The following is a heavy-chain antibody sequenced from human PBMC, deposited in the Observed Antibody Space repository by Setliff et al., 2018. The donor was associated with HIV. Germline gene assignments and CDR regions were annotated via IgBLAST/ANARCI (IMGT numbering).Heavy chain of an antibody. Sequence: ASVKVSCKTSGYSFKTYSIDWVRQAPGQGLEWMGRINPRGGDTDFAQKFQGRLTLTSDTSTSTVYMEVTSLRSEDTALYFCARGGYEYWGQGSLGTV. V-gene: IGHV1-46*02. D-gene: IGHD2-15*01. J-gene: IGHJ4*02. CDR2: INPRGGDT. CDR3: ARGGYEY. CDR1: GYSFKTYS.